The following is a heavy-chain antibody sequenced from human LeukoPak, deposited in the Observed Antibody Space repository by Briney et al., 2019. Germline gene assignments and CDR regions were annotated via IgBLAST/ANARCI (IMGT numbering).Heavy chain of an antibody. CDR1: GFTFSSYA. Sequence: GGSLRLSCAASGFTFSSYATSWVRQAPGKGLERVSAISGSGGSTYYADSVKGRFTISRDNSKNTLYLQMNSLRAEDTAVYYCAKDPLESEYYFDYWGQGTLVTVSS. V-gene: IGHV3-23*01. D-gene: IGHD1-1*01. J-gene: IGHJ4*02. CDR2: ISGSGGST. CDR3: AKDPLESEYYFDY.